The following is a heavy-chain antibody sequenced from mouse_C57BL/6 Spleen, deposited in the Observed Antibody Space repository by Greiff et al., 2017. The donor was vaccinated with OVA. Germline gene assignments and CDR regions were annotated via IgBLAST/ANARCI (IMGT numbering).Heavy chain of an antibody. Sequence: VQLQQSGPELVKPGASVKISCKASGYTFTDYYMNWVKQSHGKSLEWIGDINPNNGGTSYNQKFKGKATLTVDKSSSSAYMELLSLTSEDSAFYYCARSVRAIDYLGHGTSVTVSS. V-gene: IGHV1-26*01. J-gene: IGHJ4*01. CDR1: GYTFTDYY. CDR2: INPNNGGT. CDR3: ARSVRAIDY.